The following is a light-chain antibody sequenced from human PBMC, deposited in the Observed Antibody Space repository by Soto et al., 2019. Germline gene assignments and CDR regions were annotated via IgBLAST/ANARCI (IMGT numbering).Light chain of an antibody. CDR1: SSDIGSYNL. Sequence: QSALTQPASVSGSPGQSITISCTGTSSDIGSYNLVSWYQQHPGRAPKLIIFEVTKRPSGVSNRFSASKSGNTASLAISGLRAEDEADYHCCSYAGGSTFICGGGTKLTVL. V-gene: IGLV2-23*02. CDR2: EVT. CDR3: CSYAGGSTFI. J-gene: IGLJ2*01.